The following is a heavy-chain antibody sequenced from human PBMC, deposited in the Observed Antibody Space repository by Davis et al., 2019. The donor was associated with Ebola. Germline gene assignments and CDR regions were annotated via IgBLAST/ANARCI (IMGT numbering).Heavy chain of an antibody. J-gene: IGHJ3*01. CDR2: LGTSADT. CDR1: GFVFRNYV. CDR3: AKDNRNIWSEV. Sequence: GGSLRLSCAASGFVFRNYVMSWVRQAPGKGLEWVSTLGTSADTHYADSVKGRFTISRDNSKNTLYLQMNGLRVEDTAIYYCAKDNRNIWSEVWGQGTMVTVSS. D-gene: IGHD2/OR15-2a*01. V-gene: IGHV3-23*01.